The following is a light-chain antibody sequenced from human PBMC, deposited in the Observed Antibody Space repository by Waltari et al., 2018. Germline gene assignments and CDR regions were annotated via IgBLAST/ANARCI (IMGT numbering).Light chain of an antibody. CDR3: PQSFSASALT. V-gene: IGKV1-39*01. J-gene: IGKJ4*01. CDR1: QNLGTY. Sequence: DIQMTQSPSSLSASIGDRVTLACRASQNLGTYLSWDQQKPGRAPKLLIYGAFNLQSGVPARFSGSGSGTGFTLTISSLQPEDFATYYCPQSFSASALTFGGGTKVEIK. CDR2: GAF.